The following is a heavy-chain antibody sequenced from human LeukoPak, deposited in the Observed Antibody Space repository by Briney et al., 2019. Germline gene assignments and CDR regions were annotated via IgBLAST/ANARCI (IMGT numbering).Heavy chain of an antibody. J-gene: IGHJ6*03. Sequence: SVKVSCKASGGTFSSYAISWVRQAPGQGLEWMGGIIPIFGTANYAQKFQGRVTITTDESTSTAYMELSSLRSEDTAVYYCARDYLLPAAPPRGYYYYYMDVWGKGTTVTVSS. CDR1: GGTFSSYA. D-gene: IGHD2-2*01. CDR3: ARDYLLPAAPPRGYYYYYMDV. CDR2: IIPIFGTA. V-gene: IGHV1-69*05.